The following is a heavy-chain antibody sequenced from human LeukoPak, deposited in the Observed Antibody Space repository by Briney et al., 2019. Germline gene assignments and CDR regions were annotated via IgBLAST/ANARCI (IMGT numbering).Heavy chain of an antibody. CDR1: GYTFTSYG. Sequence: ASVKVSCKASGYTFTSYGISWVRQAPGQGLEWMGWISAYNGNTNYAQKLQGRVTMTTDTSTSTAYMELRSLRSDDTAVYYCASSVYYDSSGYYHVYWGQGTLVTVSS. J-gene: IGHJ4*02. D-gene: IGHD3-22*01. CDR3: ASSVYYDSSGYYHVY. CDR2: ISAYNGNT. V-gene: IGHV1-18*01.